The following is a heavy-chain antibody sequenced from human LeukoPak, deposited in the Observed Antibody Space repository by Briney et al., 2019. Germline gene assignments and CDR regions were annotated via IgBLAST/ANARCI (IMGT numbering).Heavy chain of an antibody. CDR1: GGSISSGSYY. D-gene: IGHD2-2*01. V-gene: IGHV4-61*02. CDR3: ARLVVPAAIFNWFDP. Sequence: SQTLSLTCTVSGGSISSGSYYWSWIRQPAGKGLEWIGRIYTSGSTNYNPSLKSRVTISVDTSKNQFALKLSSVTAADTAVYYCARLVVPAAIFNWFDPWGQGTLVTVSS. J-gene: IGHJ5*02. CDR2: IYTSGST.